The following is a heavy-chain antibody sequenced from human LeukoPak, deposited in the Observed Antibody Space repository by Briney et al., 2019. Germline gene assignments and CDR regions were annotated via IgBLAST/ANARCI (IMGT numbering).Heavy chain of an antibody. CDR3: ATARNFRFEY. CDR1: GLTFRTTW. D-gene: IGHD1-7*01. V-gene: IGHV3-74*01. J-gene: IGHJ4*02. CDR2: MNGEGTTI. Sequence: GGSLRLSCATSGLTFRTTWMHWVRQAPGKGLMWVSRMNGEGTTIDYADSVKGRFTVSRDYAKNTLFLQMNNLRTEDTALYFCATARNFRFEYWGQGSLVIASA.